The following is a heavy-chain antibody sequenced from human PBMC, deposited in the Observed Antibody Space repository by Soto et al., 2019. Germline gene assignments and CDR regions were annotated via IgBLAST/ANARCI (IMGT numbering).Heavy chain of an antibody. Sequence: QVQLQESGPGLVKPSQTLSLTCTVSDDSLTTNKYAWTWIRQNPEKGLEWIGYVYSNGNTRSSPSRPSHVSMSVERSKTHFSLRLSSVTAADTAVYFCARAAYFRPSGCYSFVSWGQGTLVTVSS. CDR2: VYSNGNT. V-gene: IGHV4-31*01. CDR3: ARAAYFRPSGCYSFVS. D-gene: IGHD3-10*01. J-gene: IGHJ4*02. CDR1: DDSLTTNKYA.